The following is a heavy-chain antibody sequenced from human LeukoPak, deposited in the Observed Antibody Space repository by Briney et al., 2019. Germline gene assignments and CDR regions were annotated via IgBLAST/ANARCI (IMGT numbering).Heavy chain of an antibody. Sequence: GASVKVSCKASGYTFTSYGISWVRQAPGQGLEWMGWISAYNGNTNYAQKLQGRVTMTTDTSTSTAYMELRSLRSDDTAVYYCARDSSRRVVVPPFDYWGQGTLVTVSS. D-gene: IGHD3-22*01. CDR1: GYTFTSYG. CDR2: ISAYNGNT. CDR3: ARDSSRRVVVPPFDY. V-gene: IGHV1-18*01. J-gene: IGHJ4*02.